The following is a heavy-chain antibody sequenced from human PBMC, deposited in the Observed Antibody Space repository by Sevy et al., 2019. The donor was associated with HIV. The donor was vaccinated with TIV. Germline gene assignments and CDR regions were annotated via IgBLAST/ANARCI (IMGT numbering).Heavy chain of an antibody. J-gene: IGHJ3*02. V-gene: IGHV1-2*02. CDR1: GYTFTGYY. Sequence: ASVKVSCKASGYTFTGYYMPWVRQAPGQGLEWMGWINPNSGGTNYAQKFQGRVTMTRDTSISTAYMELSRLRSDDTAVYYCASSSGYCSSTSCPRHRGAFDIWGQGTMVTVSS. D-gene: IGHD2-2*03. CDR2: INPNSGGT. CDR3: ASSSGYCSSTSCPRHRGAFDI.